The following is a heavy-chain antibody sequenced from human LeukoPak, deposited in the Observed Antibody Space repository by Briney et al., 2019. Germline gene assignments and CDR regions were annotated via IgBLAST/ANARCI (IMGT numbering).Heavy chain of an antibody. CDR1: GYTFTGYY. V-gene: IGHV1-2*02. J-gene: IGHJ4*02. CDR2: INPNSGGT. D-gene: IGHD6-13*01. CDR3: ARDLGIAAAGTGGY. Sequence: ASVKVSCKASGYTFTGYYMHGVRQAPGQGREWVGWINPNSGGTNYAQKFQGRVTMTRDTSISTAYMELSRLRSDDTAVYYCARDLGIAAAGTGGYWGQGTLVTVSS.